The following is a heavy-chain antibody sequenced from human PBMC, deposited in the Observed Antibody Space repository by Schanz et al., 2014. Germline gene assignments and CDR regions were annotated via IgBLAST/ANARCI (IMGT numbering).Heavy chain of an antibody. CDR1: GYTFSSYG. CDR3: ARDGVDAAAGGNY. V-gene: IGHV1-18*01. CDR2: ISAYNGNT. J-gene: IGHJ4*02. Sequence: QVQLVQSGAEVKKPGASVKVSCKASGYTFSSYGINWVRQAPGQGLEWMGWISAYNGNTNYAQKLQGRVTITRDTSASTAYMELTSLRSEDTAVYNCARDGVDAAAGGNYWGQGTLVTVSS. D-gene: IGHD6-13*01.